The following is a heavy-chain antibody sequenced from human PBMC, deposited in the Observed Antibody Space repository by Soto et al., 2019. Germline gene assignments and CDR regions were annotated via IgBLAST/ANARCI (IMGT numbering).Heavy chain of an antibody. J-gene: IGHJ4*02. CDR2: IYYSGST. V-gene: IGHV4-61*01. D-gene: IGHD6-6*01. CDR3: ARYSSSSHLDY. Sequence: SETLSLTCTVSGGSVSSGSYYWSWIRQPPGKGLEWIGYIYYSGSTNYNPSLKSRVTISVDTSKNQFSLKLSSVTAADTAVYYCARYSSSSHLDYWGQGTLVTVSS. CDR1: GGSVSSGSYY.